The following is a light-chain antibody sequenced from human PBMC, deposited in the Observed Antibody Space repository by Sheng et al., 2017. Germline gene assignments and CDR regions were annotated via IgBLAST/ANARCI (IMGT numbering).Light chain of an antibody. V-gene: IGKV1-5*03. CDR1: QSISSW. CDR2: TAS. CDR3: QQYNSALT. Sequence: DIQMTQSPSSLSASVGDRVTITCRASQSISSWLAWYQQKPGKVPKLLIYTASILESGVPSRFSGSGSGTEFTLTISSLQPDDFATYYCQQYNSALTFGGGTKVEIK. J-gene: IGKJ4*01.